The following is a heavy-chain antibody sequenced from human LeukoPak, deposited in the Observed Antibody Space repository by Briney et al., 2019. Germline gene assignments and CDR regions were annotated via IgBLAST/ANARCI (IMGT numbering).Heavy chain of an antibody. CDR2: IKQDGSER. Sequence: QPRGAPRLSFVAPGFTFFSLLLASGPPAPRKGLEWVANIKQDGSERFYVDSVKGRFTISRDNAKNALYLQMNSLRAEDTAVYYCARDLPDYWGQGTLVTVSS. CDR3: ARDLPDY. V-gene: IGHV3-7*01. J-gene: IGHJ4*02. CDR1: GFTFFSLL.